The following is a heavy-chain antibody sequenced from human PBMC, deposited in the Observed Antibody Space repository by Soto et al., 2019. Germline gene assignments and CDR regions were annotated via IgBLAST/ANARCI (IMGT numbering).Heavy chain of an antibody. V-gene: IGHV3-33*01. CDR2: IWYDGSNK. CDR1: GFTFSSYG. Sequence: VGSLRLSCAASGFTFSSYGMHWVRQARGKGLEWVAVIWYDGSNKYYADSVKGRFTISRDNSKNTLYLQMNSLRAEDTAVYYCARSGYNWNYGDDAFDIWGQGTMVTVSS. D-gene: IGHD1-7*01. J-gene: IGHJ3*02. CDR3: ARSGYNWNYGDDAFDI.